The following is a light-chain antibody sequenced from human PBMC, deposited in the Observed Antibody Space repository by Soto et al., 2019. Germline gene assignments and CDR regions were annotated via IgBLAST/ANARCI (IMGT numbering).Light chain of an antibody. CDR2: GTS. Sequence: AIQMTQSPSSLSASVGDRVTITCRARPGIGTELGWYQQRPGKAPRLLIYGTSTLQFGVPSRFSGSGSDAALTLIISSLQPEEFETYDCLEDSSNPRTFGQGPKVEIK. CDR3: LEDSSNPRT. CDR1: PGIGTE. V-gene: IGKV1-6*01. J-gene: IGKJ1*01.